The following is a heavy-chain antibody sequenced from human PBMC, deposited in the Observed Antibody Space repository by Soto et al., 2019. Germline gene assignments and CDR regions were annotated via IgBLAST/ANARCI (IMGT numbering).Heavy chain of an antibody. Sequence: QVQLQQWGAGLLKPSETLSLTCAGYGGSFSGYYWSWIRQPPGKGLEWIGEINHSGSTNYNPSLKSRVTISVDTSKNQFSLKLSSVTAADTAVYYCAKTMAMVRGVKGWFDPWGQGTLVTVSS. CDR1: GGSFSGYY. CDR3: AKTMAMVRGVKGWFDP. V-gene: IGHV4-34*01. CDR2: INHSGST. D-gene: IGHD3-10*01. J-gene: IGHJ5*02.